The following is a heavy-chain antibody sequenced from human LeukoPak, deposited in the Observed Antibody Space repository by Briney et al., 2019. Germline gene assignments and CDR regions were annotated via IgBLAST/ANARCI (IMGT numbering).Heavy chain of an antibody. Sequence: GGSLRLSCAASGFTVSSNYMSWVRQAPGRGLEWVSVIYSGGSTYYADSVKGRFTISRDNSKNTLYLQMNSLRAEDTAVYYCAKDRFGSLDYWGQGTLVTVSS. J-gene: IGHJ4*02. CDR3: AKDRFGSLDY. CDR2: IYSGGST. V-gene: IGHV3-53*05. CDR1: GFTVSSNY. D-gene: IGHD1-26*01.